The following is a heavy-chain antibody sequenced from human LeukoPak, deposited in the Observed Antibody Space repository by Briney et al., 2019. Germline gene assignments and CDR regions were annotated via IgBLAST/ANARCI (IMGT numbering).Heavy chain of an antibody. CDR1: GGSFSGYY. V-gene: IGHV4-34*01. J-gene: IGHJ4*02. CDR2: VDHSGSA. CDR3: ARKGPNGSGKVKY. Sequence: SETLSLTCAVYGGSFSGYYWNWIRQPPGKGLEWIGEVDHSGSANYNPFLKSRVTMSVDTSKNQFSLKLTSVTAADTAVYYCARKGPNGSGKVKYWGQGTLVSVSS. D-gene: IGHD3-10*01.